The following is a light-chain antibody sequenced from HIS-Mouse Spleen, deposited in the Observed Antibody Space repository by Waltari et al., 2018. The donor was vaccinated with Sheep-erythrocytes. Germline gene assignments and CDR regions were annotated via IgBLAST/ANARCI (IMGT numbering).Light chain of an antibody. CDR3: SSYTSSSTFVV. CDR2: DVS. CDR1: RSDVGGYNY. Sequence: QSALTQPASVSWSPGQSITISCTGTRSDVGGYNYVSWSQQHPGKAPKLMIYDVSNRPSGVSNRFSGSKSGNTASLTISGLQAEDEADYYCSSYTSSSTFVVFGGGTKLTVL. J-gene: IGLJ2*01. V-gene: IGLV2-14*03.